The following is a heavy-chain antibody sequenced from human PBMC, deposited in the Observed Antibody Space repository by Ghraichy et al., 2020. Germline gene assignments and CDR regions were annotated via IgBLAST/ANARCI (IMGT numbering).Heavy chain of an antibody. CDR3: ARDLDYVPDY. D-gene: IGHD4-17*01. CDR1: GFTFSSYW. Sequence: ETLSLTCAASGFTFSSYWMSWVRQAPGKGLEWVANIKQDGSEKYYVDSVKGRFTISRDNAKNSLYLQMNSLRAEDTAVYYCARDLDYVPDYWGQGTLVTVSS. V-gene: IGHV3-7*01. CDR2: IKQDGSEK. J-gene: IGHJ4*02.